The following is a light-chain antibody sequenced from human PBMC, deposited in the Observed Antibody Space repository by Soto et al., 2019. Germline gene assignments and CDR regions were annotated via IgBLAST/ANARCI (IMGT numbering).Light chain of an antibody. Sequence: EVVLTQSPVTLSLSPGERATLSCRASQSVSSPYLAWYQQKPGQSPRLLIHGASIRATGIPARFSGSGSGTEFTLTSSGLQSEDFAVYYCQQYINWPPWTFGQGTKVEIK. CDR3: QQYINWPPWT. CDR2: GAS. CDR1: QSVSSPY. J-gene: IGKJ1*01. V-gene: IGKV3-15*01.